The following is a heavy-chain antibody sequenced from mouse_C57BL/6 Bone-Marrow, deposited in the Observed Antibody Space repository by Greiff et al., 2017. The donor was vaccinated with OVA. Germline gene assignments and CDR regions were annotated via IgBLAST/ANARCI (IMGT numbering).Heavy chain of an antibody. CDR2: INPNYGTT. J-gene: IGHJ3*01. CDR3: ARDYYGSSYEGAY. Sequence: EVKLMESGPELVKPGASVKISCKASGYSFTDYNMNWVKQSNGKSLEWIGVINPNYGTTSYNQKFKGKATLTVDQSSSTAYMQLNSLTSEDSAVYYCARDYYGSSYEGAYWGQGTLVTVSA. V-gene: IGHV1-39*01. CDR1: GYSFTDYN. D-gene: IGHD1-1*01.